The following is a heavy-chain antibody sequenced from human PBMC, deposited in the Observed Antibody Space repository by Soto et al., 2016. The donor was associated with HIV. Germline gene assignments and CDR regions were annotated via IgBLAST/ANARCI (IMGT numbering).Heavy chain of an antibody. CDR3: ARASRWLPGDAFDL. V-gene: IGHV4-34*01. Sequence: QVQLQQWGAGLLKPSETLSLTCTVYGGSFSGYYWTWIRQPPGKGLEWIGDINHSGSTIYNPSLKSRVTISVDTSKNQFSLRLSSVTAADTAMYYCARASRWLPGDAFDLWSQGTSGHRLF. D-gene: IGHD5-12*01. CDR2: INHSGST. J-gene: IGHJ3*01. CDR1: GGSFSGYY.